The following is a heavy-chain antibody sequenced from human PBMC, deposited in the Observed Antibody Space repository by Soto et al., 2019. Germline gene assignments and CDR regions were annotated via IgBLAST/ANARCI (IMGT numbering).Heavy chain of an antibody. J-gene: IGHJ3*02. V-gene: IGHV1-69*01. D-gene: IGHD3-16*01. CDR1: GGTFSSYA. CDR2: IIPIFGTA. Sequence: QVQLVQSGAEVKKPGSSVKVSCKASGGTFSSYALSWVRQAPGQGLEWMGGIIPIFGTANYAQKFQGRVTITADECTSSAYMELSCMRSEDTAVYFCARKGGSDAFDIWGQGTMVTVSS. CDR3: ARKGGSDAFDI.